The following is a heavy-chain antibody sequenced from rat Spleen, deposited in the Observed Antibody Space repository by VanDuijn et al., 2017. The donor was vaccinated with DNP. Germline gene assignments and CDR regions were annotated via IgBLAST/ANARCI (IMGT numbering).Heavy chain of an antibody. D-gene: IGHD1-6*01. CDR1: GYSITSNY. J-gene: IGHJ3*01. V-gene: IGHV3-1*01. CDR2: ISYSGST. Sequence: EVQLQESGPGLVKPSQSLSLTCSVTGYSITSNYWGWIRKFPGNKMEWMAYISYSGSTGYNPSLKSRISITRDTSKNQFFLQVNSVTTEDTATYYCARSGVYYGLSNWFAYWGQGTLVTVSS. CDR3: ARSGVYYGLSNWFAY.